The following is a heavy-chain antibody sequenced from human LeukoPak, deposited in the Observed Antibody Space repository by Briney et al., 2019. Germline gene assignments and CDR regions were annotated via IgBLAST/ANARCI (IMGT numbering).Heavy chain of an antibody. CDR1: GYTFTSNG. V-gene: IGHV1-18*01. D-gene: IGHD3-22*01. Sequence: ASVKVSCKASGYTFTSNGISWVRQAPGQGLEWMGWISAYNGNTNYAQNLQGRVTMTTDTSTSTAYMELRSLRSDDTAVYYCASLKNYYDSSGYLVTDAFDIWGQGTTVTVSS. CDR3: ASLKNYYDSSGYLVTDAFDI. CDR2: ISAYNGNT. J-gene: IGHJ3*02.